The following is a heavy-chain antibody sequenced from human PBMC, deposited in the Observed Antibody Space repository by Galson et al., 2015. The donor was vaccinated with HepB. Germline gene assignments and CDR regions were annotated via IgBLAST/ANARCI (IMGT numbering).Heavy chain of an antibody. V-gene: IGHV3-48*02. CDR2: ISSSSAII. D-gene: IGHD6-13*01. CDR1: GFTFSSYS. J-gene: IGHJ4*02. Sequence: LRLSCAASGFTFSSYSMNWVRQAPGKGLEWVSYISSSSAIIYYADSVRGRFTISRDNAKNSLYLQMDSLRDEDTAVYYCAGSSNWYGQFDYWGQGTLATVPS. CDR3: AGSSNWYGQFDY.